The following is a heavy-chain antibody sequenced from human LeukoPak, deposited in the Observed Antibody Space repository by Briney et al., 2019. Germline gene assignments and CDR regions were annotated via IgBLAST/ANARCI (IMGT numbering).Heavy chain of an antibody. CDR2: IYYSGST. CDR1: GGSISSYY. D-gene: IGHD6-13*01. Sequence: PSETLSLTCTVSGGSISSYYWSWIRQPPGKGLEWIGYIYYSGSTNYNPSLKSRVTISVDTSKNQFSLKLSSVTAADTAVYYCARHLRIAAEGYYYYYGMDVWGQGTTVTVSS. V-gene: IGHV4-59*08. J-gene: IGHJ6*02. CDR3: ARHLRIAAEGYYYYYGMDV.